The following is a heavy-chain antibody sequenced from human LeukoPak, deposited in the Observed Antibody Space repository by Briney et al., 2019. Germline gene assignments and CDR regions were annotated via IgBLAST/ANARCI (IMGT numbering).Heavy chain of an antibody. D-gene: IGHD3-22*01. CDR2: MYYSGST. V-gene: IGHV4-30-4*01. CDR3: ARPYYYDSRIDP. Sequence: PSQTLSLTCTVSGGSISSGDYYRSWIRQPPGKGLEWIAYMYYSGSTYYNPSLKSRVTMSAGTSKNQLSLKLSSVTAADTAVYYCARPYYYDSRIDPWGQGILVTVSS. CDR1: GGSISSGDYY. J-gene: IGHJ5*02.